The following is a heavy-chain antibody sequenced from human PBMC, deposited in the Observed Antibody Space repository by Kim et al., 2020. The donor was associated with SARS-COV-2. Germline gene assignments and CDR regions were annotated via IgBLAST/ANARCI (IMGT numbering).Heavy chain of an antibody. D-gene: IGHD6-13*01. CDR1: GGSISSSSYY. J-gene: IGHJ6*03. V-gene: IGHV4-39*01. CDR3: VLSSSWYGYFYYYYMDV. CDR2: IYYSGST. Sequence: SETLSLTCTVSGGSISSSSYYWGWIRQPPGKGLEWIGSIYYSGSTYYNPSLKSRVTISVDTSKNQFSLKLSSVTAADTAVYYCVLSSSWYGYFYYYYMDVWGKGTTVTVSS.